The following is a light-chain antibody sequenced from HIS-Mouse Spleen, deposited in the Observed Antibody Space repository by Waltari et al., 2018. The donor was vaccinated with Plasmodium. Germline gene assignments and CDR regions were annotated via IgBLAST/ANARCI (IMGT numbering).Light chain of an antibody. CDR1: QRVSSY. V-gene: IGKV3-11*01. CDR2: DAS. CDR3: QQRSNWPSLT. J-gene: IGKJ4*02. Sequence: DIVLTQSPATLSLSLGERATLPFRASQRVSSYLAWYQQKPGQAPRLLLYDASNRATGIPARFSGSEAGTDFTLISSSLETEDFAVDYGQQRSNWPSLTFGGGTKVEIK.